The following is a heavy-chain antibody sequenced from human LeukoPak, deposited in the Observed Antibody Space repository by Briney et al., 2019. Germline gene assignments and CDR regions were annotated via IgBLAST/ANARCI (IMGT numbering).Heavy chain of an antibody. CDR1: GFTFSSYA. CDR3: ARDGNPFNGYSYFDY. CDR2: ISYDGSNK. V-gene: IGHV3-30*04. J-gene: IGHJ4*02. Sequence: GGSLRLSCAASGFTFSSYAIHWVRQAPGKGLEWVAVISYDGSNKYYADSVKGRFTISRDNSKNTLYLQMNSLRAEDTAVYYCARDGNPFNGYSYFDYWGQGTLVTVSS. D-gene: IGHD5-18*01.